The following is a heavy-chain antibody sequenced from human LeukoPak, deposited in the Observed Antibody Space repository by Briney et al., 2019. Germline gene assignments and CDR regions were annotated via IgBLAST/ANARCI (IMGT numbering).Heavy chain of an antibody. V-gene: IGHV4-39*01. Sequence: SETLSLTCTVSGGSVSNSNYCWGWIRQPPGKQLEWIGSIDYSGSPIYNPSLKSRVTISVDTSKNQFSLKLSSVSAADTAVYYCARPLDCNYGGTAFDIWGQGTMVTVSS. D-gene: IGHD4-23*01. CDR3: ARPLDCNYGGTAFDI. J-gene: IGHJ3*02. CDR2: IDYSGSP. CDR1: GGSVSNSNYC.